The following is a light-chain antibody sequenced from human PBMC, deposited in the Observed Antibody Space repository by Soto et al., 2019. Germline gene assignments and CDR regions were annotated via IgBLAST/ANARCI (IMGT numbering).Light chain of an antibody. Sequence: DIHMTQSPSSVSAFVGYRFPITCRASQGINKSLDWYQQKPGTAPKLLIYSASSLQSGVPSRFRGSGSGTDFTLTISSLQPEDFETYYCQQANTFALTFGGGTKVDIK. V-gene: IGKV1-12*01. CDR3: QQANTFALT. J-gene: IGKJ4*01. CDR1: QGINKS. CDR2: SAS.